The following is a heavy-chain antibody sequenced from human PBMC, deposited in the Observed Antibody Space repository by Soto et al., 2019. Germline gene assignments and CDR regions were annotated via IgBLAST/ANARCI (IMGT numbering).Heavy chain of an antibody. D-gene: IGHD5-18*01. J-gene: IGHJ6*02. CDR1: GFTFSSYG. Sequence: GGSLRLSCAASGFTFSSYGMHWVRQAPGKGLEWVAVISYDGSNKYYADSVKGRFTISRDNSKNTLYLQMNSLRAEDTAVYYCAKDSRDSYGYEDTYYYYGMDVWGQGTTVTVSS. CDR3: AKDSRDSYGYEDTYYYYGMDV. V-gene: IGHV3-30*18. CDR2: ISYDGSNK.